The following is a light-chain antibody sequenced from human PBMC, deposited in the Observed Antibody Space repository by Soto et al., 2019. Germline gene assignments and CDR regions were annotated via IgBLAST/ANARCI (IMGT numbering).Light chain of an antibody. CDR2: RSN. Sequence: QSVLTQPPSASGTPGQRVTISCSGSSYNIGSNFVYWYQQLPGSAPKLLIYRSNQRPSGVPDRFSGSKSGTSASLAISGLRSEDEADYYCAAWDDSLSGVVFGGGTKVTVL. CDR1: SYNIGSNF. V-gene: IGLV1-47*01. CDR3: AAWDDSLSGVV. J-gene: IGLJ2*01.